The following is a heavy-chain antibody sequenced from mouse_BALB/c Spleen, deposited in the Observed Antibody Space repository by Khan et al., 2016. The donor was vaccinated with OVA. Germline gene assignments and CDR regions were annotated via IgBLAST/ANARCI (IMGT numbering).Heavy chain of an antibody. J-gene: IGHJ4*01. Sequence: QIQLVQSGPELRKPGETVKISCKASGYTFTNFGMNWVKQAPGKGLKWMGWINTYTGEPTYADDFKGRFAFSLETSATTAYLQINNLKNEDTGTYFCSRPPYFSYVMVYWGQGTSVTVPS. V-gene: IGHV9-3-1*01. CDR2: INTYTGEP. CDR3: SRPPYFSYVMVY. D-gene: IGHD2-10*01. CDR1: GYTFTNFG.